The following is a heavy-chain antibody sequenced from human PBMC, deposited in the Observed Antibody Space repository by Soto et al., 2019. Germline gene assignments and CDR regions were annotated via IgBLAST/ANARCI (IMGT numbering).Heavy chain of an antibody. J-gene: IGHJ6*02. V-gene: IGHV4-59*11. D-gene: IGHD5-12*01. CDR2: IYYSGST. CDR3: ARAYGGFDNGLDV. Sequence: SETLSLPYTVSRDSIRSHYWTWIQQPPGKGLELIGYIYYSGSTRYNPSLKSRVTISVDMSKNQFSLKPSSVIAADTAVYYCARAYGGFDNGLDVWGQGTAVTVSS. CDR1: RDSIRSHY.